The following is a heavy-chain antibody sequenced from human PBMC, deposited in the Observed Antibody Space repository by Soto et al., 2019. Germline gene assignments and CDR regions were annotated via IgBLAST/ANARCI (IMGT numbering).Heavy chain of an antibody. D-gene: IGHD3-9*01. CDR3: ASVYYDILTGYMFEP. V-gene: IGHV1-8*01. CDR2: MNPNSGNT. Sequence: ASVKVSCKASGYTFTCYDINWVRQATGQGLEWMGWMNPNSGNTGYAQKFQGRVTMTRNTSISTAYMELSSLRSEDTAVYYCASVYYDILTGYMFEPSGQGTLVTVSS. CDR1: GYTFTCYD. J-gene: IGHJ5*02.